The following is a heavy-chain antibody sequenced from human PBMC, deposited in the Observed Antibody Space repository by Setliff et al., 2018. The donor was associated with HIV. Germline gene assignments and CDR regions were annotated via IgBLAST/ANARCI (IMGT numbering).Heavy chain of an antibody. CDR3: ARSPGGYDYVWGSYRFYYMDV. CDR2: IYTSGST. CDR1: GGSISSYY. V-gene: IGHV4-4*08. Sequence: TSETLSLTCTVSGGSISSYYWSWIRQPPGKGLEWIGYIYTSGSTNYNPSLKSRVTISVDTSKNQFSLKLSSVTPADTAVYYCARSPGGYDYVWGSYRFYYMDVWGKGTTVTVSS. J-gene: IGHJ6*03. D-gene: IGHD3-16*02.